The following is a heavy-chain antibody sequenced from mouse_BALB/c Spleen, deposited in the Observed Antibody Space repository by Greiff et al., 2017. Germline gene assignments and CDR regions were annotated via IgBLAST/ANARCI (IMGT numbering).Heavy chain of an antibody. CDR3: ARNPYGNYDAMDY. J-gene: IGHJ4*01. Sequence: VMLVESGPGLVQPSQSLSITCTVSGFSLTSYGVHWVRQSPGKGLEWLGVIWSGGSTDYNAAFISRLSISKDNSKSQVFFKMNSLQANDTAIYYCARNPYGNYDAMDYWGQGTSVTVSS. V-gene: IGHV2-2*02. CDR2: IWSGGST. CDR1: GFSLTSYG. D-gene: IGHD2-1*01.